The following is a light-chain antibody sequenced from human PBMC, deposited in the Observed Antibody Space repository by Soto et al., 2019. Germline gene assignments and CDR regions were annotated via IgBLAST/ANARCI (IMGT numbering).Light chain of an antibody. CDR3: QQYHYWWA. CDR1: QSISSH. V-gene: IGKV3-15*01. J-gene: IGKJ1*01. Sequence: EIVITHSAATLSVSPGERATLSCRASQSISSHLAWYQQKPGQAPRLLIHGASTRATGIPARFSGSGSGTEFTLVISSLQSEDFAVYYCQQYHYWWAFGQGTKV. CDR2: GAS.